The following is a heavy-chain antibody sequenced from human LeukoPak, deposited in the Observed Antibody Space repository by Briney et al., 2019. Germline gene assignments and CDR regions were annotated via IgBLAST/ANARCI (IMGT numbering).Heavy chain of an antibody. J-gene: IGHJ3*02. D-gene: IGHD3-3*01. CDR3: ALGGITIFGVVRSDAFDI. Sequence: PSETLSLTCTVSGGSISSGGYYWSWIRQPPGKGLEWIGYIYHSGSTYYNPSLKSRVTISVDRSKNQFSLKLSSVTAADTAVYYCALGGITIFGVVRSDAFDIWGQGTMVTVSS. CDR2: IYHSGST. CDR1: GGSISSGGYY. V-gene: IGHV4-30-2*01.